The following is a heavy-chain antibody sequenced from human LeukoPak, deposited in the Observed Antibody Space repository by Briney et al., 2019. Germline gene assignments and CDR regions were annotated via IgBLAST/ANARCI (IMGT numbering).Heavy chain of an antibody. CDR2: LYSGGNT. J-gene: IGHJ2*01. V-gene: IGHV3-66*01. CDR1: GFTVSNNY. Sequence: GGSLRLSCAASGFTVSNNYMGWVRQAPGKGLGWVSVLYSGGNTYYADSVKGRFTISRDNSKNTLCLQMSSLRVEDTAVYYCATSPATGNIYFDLWGRGTLVTVSS. D-gene: IGHD6-13*01. CDR3: ATSPATGNIYFDL.